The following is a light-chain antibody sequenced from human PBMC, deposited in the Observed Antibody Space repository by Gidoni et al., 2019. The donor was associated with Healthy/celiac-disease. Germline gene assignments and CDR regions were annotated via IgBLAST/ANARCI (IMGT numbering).Light chain of an antibody. V-gene: IGLV2-14*01. J-gene: IGLJ2*01. CDR1: SSHVGGYNY. CDR2: EVS. Sequence: QSALTQPASVSGSPGQSFTISCTGTSSHVGGYNYVSWYHQHPGKAPKLMIYEVSNRPSGVSNRFSGSKSGNTASLTISGLQAEDEADYYCSSYTSSSTDVVFGGGTKLTVL. CDR3: SSYTSSSTDVV.